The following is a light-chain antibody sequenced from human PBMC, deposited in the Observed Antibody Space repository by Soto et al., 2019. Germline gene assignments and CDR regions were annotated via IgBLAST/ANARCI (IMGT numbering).Light chain of an antibody. J-gene: IGKJ4*01. Sequence: EIVLTQSPATLSVSPGEGATLSCRASQSVSVNLAWYQQKPGQAPGLLIYDVSTRAAGIPARFSGSGSGTEFTLTISSLQSEDFAVYYCQQSKNWPLTFGGGTKVE. CDR3: QQSKNWPLT. CDR1: QSVSVN. V-gene: IGKV3-15*01. CDR2: DVS.